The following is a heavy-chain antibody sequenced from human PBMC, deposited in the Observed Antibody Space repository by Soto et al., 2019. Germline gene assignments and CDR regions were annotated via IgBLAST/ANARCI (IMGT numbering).Heavy chain of an antibody. V-gene: IGHV3-23*01. CDR3: VKEGRDCNSRGSFDL. CDR1: EVTFASYD. D-gene: IGHD2-21*02. Sequence: EVQLLEAGGGLVQPGGSLRLSCVASEVTFASYDMDWVRQAPGKGLEWVSLITSGGGGANYADSVKGRFTISRDNSKNSLHLQMNSLRAEATAIYHWVKEGRDCNSRGSFDLSGRGSMVTVSS. J-gene: IGHJ3*01. CDR2: ITSGGGGA.